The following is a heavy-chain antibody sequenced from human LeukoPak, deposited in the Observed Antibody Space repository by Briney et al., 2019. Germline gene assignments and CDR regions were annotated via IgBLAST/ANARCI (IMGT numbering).Heavy chain of an antibody. V-gene: IGHV1-18*01. D-gene: IGHD3-22*01. CDR2: ISAYNGNT. J-gene: IGHJ4*02. Sequence: ASVKVSCKASGYTFTSYGISWVRQAPGQGLEWMGWISAYNGNTNYAQKLQGRVTMTTDTSTSTAYMELRSLRSHHTAVYYCAIDLYYNASRGYYPPHDSGKGALVTLSS. CDR3: AIDLYYNASRGYYPPHD. CDR1: GYTFTSYG.